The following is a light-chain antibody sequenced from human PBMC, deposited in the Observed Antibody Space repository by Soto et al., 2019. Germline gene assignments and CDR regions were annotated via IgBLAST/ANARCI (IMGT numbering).Light chain of an antibody. V-gene: IGLV2-23*01. J-gene: IGLJ1*01. Sequence: QSVLTQPASVSGSPGQSITISCIGTTSDVGSYNLVSWYQQHPAEAPKLMIYEGDKRPSGVSNRSSGSRSGNTASLTISGLQAEDDADYYCCSYAGSSTPYVFGTGTKLTVL. CDR1: TSDVGSYNL. CDR3: CSYAGSSTPYV. CDR2: EGD.